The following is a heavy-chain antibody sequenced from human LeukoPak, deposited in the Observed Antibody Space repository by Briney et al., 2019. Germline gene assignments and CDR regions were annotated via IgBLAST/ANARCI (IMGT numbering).Heavy chain of an antibody. D-gene: IGHD3-10*01. Sequence: SETLSLTCTVSGASISSGTYSWSWIRQPPGEGLEWIGYIYDTGSTYYNPSLKGRVTISVDRSKNQFSLNLNFVTAADTALYYCARGDGSGSGRWFDPWGQGTLITVSS. V-gene: IGHV4-30-2*01. J-gene: IGHJ5*02. CDR2: IYDTGST. CDR1: GASISSGTYS. CDR3: ARGDGSGSGRWFDP.